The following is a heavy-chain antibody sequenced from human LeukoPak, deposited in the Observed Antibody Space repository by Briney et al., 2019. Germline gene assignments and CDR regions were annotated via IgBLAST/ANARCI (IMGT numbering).Heavy chain of an antibody. CDR2: ISSRSTII. J-gene: IGHJ6*02. CDR3: ARGAAMVIRYYYGMDV. Sequence: PGGSLRLSCAASGFTFSDYYMSWIRQAPGKGLEWISYISSRSTIIYYADSVKGQFTISRDNAENSLYLQLNSLRPEDTAVYYCARGAAMVIRYYYGMDVWGQGTTVTVSS. V-gene: IGHV3-11*04. CDR1: GFTFSDYY. D-gene: IGHD5-18*01.